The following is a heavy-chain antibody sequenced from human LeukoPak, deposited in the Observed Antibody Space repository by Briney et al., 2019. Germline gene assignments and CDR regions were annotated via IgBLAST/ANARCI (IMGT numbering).Heavy chain of an antibody. CDR1: GYTFTSFG. V-gene: IGHV1-18*04. J-gene: IGHJ4*02. D-gene: IGHD2-15*01. CDR3: TRDHCSGDNCPSFDY. CDR2: IGAYNGDT. Sequence: GASVKVSCKPSGYTFTSFGISWVRQAPGQGLEWMGWIGAYNGDTNYAQKFQGRVTMTTDTSTSTAYMDLRSLRSDDTAVYYCTRDHCSGDNCPSFDYWGQGTLVTVSP.